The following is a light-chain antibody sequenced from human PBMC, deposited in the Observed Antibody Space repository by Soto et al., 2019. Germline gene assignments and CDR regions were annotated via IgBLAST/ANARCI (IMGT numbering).Light chain of an antibody. CDR2: GAS. Sequence: EIVLTQSPATLSVSPGERATLSCRASQSVSTNLAWYQQKPGQAPRVLIYGASTRATNIPARFSGSGSGTDFTLTISSLQSEDFALYYCQHYNNWPTFGQGTKVEI. CDR3: QHYNNWPT. J-gene: IGKJ1*01. V-gene: IGKV3-15*01. CDR1: QSVSTN.